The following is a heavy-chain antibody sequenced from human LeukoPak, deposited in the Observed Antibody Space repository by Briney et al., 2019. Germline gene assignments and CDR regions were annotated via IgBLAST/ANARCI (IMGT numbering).Heavy chain of an antibody. CDR1: GYSYNSYW. V-gene: IGHV5-51*01. CDR3: ARRSVTTGMYYFDY. D-gene: IGHD4-11*01. CDR2: IYLADSDA. Sequence: PGESLKISCKGSGYSYNSYWIGWVLQLPGKGLEWMVIIYLADSDARYSPSFQGQVTISADKSIRTAYLQWSSLKASDTAMYYCARRSVTTGMYYFDYWGQGTLVTVSS. J-gene: IGHJ4*02.